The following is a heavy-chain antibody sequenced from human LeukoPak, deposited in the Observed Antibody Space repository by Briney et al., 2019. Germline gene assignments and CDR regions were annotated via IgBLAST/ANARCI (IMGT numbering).Heavy chain of an antibody. CDR1: GGSVGSAGYY. D-gene: IGHD1-26*01. CDR3: ARTQSQSGSYHYYFGY. Sequence: PSETLSLTCTVSGGSVGSAGYYWSWIRQPPGGGLEWIGYIYYIRNTNYNPSLKSRVTMSLDPSKNQFSLKLNSVTAADTAVYYCARTQSQSGSYHYYFGYWGQGTLVTVSS. CDR2: IYYIRNT. V-gene: IGHV4-61*08. J-gene: IGHJ4*02.